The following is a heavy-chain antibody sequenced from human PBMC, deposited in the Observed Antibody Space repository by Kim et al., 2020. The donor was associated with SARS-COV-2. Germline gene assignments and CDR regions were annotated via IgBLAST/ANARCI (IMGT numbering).Heavy chain of an antibody. CDR3: ASPIKGGGADPFDY. CDR1: GFTFSSYA. D-gene: IGHD3-16*01. V-gene: IGHV3-23*03. J-gene: IGHJ4*02. Sequence: GGSLRLSCAASGFTFSSYAMSWVRQAPGKGLEWGSVIYSGGSSTYYADYGKGRYSISRDDSKNTLYLQMNSLRAEDTAVYYCASPIKGGGADPFDYWGQGPLVTVSS. CDR2: IYSGGSST.